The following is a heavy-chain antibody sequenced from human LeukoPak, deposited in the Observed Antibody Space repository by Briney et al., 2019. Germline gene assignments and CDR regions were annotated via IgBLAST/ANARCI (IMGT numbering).Heavy chain of an antibody. CDR3: ARQSTAMVKAFDT. D-gene: IGHD5-18*01. CDR2: IYPGDSDT. J-gene: IGHJ3*02. Sequence: GESLKISCKGSGYSFTSYWIGWVRQMPGKGLEWMGIIYPGDSDTRYSPSFQGQVTISADKSISTAYLQWSSLKASDTAMYYCARQSTAMVKAFDTWGQGTMVTVSS. V-gene: IGHV5-51*01. CDR1: GYSFTSYW.